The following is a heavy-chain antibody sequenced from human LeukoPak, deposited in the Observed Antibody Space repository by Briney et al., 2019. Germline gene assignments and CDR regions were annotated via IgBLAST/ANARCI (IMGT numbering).Heavy chain of an antibody. CDR2: IYTSGST. Sequence: SEALSLTCTVSGGSISSYYWSWIRQPAGKGLEWIGRIYTSGSTNYNPSLKSRVTISVDTSKNQFSLKLSSVTAADTAVYYCARQPTTTTVYNWFDPWGQGTLVTVSS. D-gene: IGHD4-17*01. J-gene: IGHJ5*02. V-gene: IGHV4-4*07. CDR1: GGSISSYY. CDR3: ARQPTTTTVYNWFDP.